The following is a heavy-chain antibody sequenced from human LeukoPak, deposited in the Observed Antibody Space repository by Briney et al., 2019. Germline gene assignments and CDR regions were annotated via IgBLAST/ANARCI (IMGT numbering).Heavy chain of an antibody. CDR3: ARWISLNDYGGYAPRGFDP. J-gene: IGHJ5*02. Sequence: SETLSLTCGVSDGSIGSSSYYWGWIRQPPGKGLEWIGNIYYSGSTSYNPSLKSRATISVDTSKNQFSLKLSSVTAADTAFYYCARWISLNDYGGYAPRGFDPWGQGTLVTLSS. V-gene: IGHV4-39*01. CDR1: DGSIGSSSYY. D-gene: IGHD4-17*01. CDR2: IYYSGST.